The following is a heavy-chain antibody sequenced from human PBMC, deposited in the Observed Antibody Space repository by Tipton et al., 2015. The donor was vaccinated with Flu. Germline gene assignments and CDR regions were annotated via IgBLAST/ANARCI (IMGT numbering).Heavy chain of an antibody. CDR1: GFTFSSYW. CDR2: IKQDGSEK. V-gene: IGHV3-7*01. D-gene: IGHD3-9*01. Sequence: SLRLSCAASGFTFSSYWMSWVRQAPGKGLEWVANIKQDGSEKYYVDSVKGRFTISRDNAKNSLYLQMNSLRAEDTAVYYCARGGEGYDILTGFYRGGWFDPWGQGTLVPVSS. CDR3: ARGGEGYDILTGFYRGGWFDP. J-gene: IGHJ5*02.